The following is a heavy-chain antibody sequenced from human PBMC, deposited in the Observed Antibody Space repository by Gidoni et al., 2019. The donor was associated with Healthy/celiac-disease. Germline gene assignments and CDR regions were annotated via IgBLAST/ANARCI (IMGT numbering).Heavy chain of an antibody. CDR2: LSSSRSYI. V-gene: IGHV3-21*01. CDR1: GFPFSSYS. J-gene: IGHJ6*02. Sequence: EVQLVESGGGLVKPGGSLRLSCAASGFPFSSYSMNWVRQAPGKGLEWVLSLSSSRSYIYYADSVKGRFTISRENAKNSRYLQMNSLRAEDTAVYYCARDSGLVGSWYVYRYYYYGMDVWGQGTTVTVSS. D-gene: IGHD6-13*01. CDR3: ARDSGLVGSWYVYRYYYYGMDV.